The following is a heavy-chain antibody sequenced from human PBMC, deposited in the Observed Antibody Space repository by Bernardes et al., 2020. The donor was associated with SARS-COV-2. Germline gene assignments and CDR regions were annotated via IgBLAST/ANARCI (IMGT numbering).Heavy chain of an antibody. Sequence: SETLSLTCSVSGASIGRGYYWSWIRQFPGKGLEWLGYVYYTGSTYYNPSLKSRVTISVDTSKNQFSLKLSSVTAADTAVYYCARASITIFGVVMHFDYWGQGTLVTVSS. J-gene: IGHJ4*02. D-gene: IGHD3-3*01. CDR1: GASIGRGYY. CDR3: ARASITIFGVVMHFDY. CDR2: VYYTGST. V-gene: IGHV4-31*03.